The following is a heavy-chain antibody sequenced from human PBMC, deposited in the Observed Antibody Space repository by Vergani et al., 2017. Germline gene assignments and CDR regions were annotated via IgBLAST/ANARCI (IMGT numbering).Heavy chain of an antibody. V-gene: IGHV4-34*01. J-gene: IGHJ5*02. CDR1: GGSFSGYY. CDR3: ARDIGTYYDFWSGYQHNWFDP. D-gene: IGHD3-3*01. CDR2: INHSGST. Sequence: QVQLQQWGAGLLKPSETLSLTCAVYGGSFSGYYWSWIRQPPGKGLEWIGEINHSGSTNYNPSLKSRVTISVDTSKNQFSLKLSSVTAADTAVYYCARDIGTYYDFWSGYQHNWFDPWGQGTLVTVSS.